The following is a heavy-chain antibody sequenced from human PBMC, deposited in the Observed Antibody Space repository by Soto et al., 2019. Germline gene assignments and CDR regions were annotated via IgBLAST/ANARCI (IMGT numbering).Heavy chain of an antibody. CDR3: AKDPGYCSGGSCYYFDY. CDR2: ISWNSGSI. CDR1: GFTFDDYA. D-gene: IGHD2-15*01. Sequence: GGSLRLSCAASGFTFDDYAMHWVRQAPGKGLEWVSGISWNSGSIGYADSVKGRFTISRDNAKNSLYLQMNSLRAEDTALYYCAKDPGYCSGGSCYYFDYWGQGTLVTVSS. V-gene: IGHV3-9*01. J-gene: IGHJ4*02.